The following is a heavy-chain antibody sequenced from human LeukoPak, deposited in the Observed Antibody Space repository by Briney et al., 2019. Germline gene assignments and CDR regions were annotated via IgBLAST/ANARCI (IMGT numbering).Heavy chain of an antibody. Sequence: PSETLSLTCTVSAGSISSYYWSWLRQPPGKGLEWIGYIYYSGSTNYNPSLKSRVTISVDTSKNQFSLKLSSVTAADTAVYYCARDGAGGAFDSWGQGTMVTVSS. D-gene: IGHD3-16*01. CDR2: IYYSGST. J-gene: IGHJ3*02. CDR1: AGSISSYY. V-gene: IGHV4-59*01. CDR3: ARDGAGGAFDS.